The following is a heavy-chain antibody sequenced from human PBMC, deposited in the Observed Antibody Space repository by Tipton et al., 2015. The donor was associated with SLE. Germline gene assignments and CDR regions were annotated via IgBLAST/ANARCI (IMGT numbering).Heavy chain of an antibody. CDR2: VYFNVRM. D-gene: IGHD4-23*01. CDR3: ARAGGNSLALHV. CDR1: GYSITSGYY. J-gene: IGHJ3*01. V-gene: IGHV4-31*03. Sequence: TLSLTCNVSGYSITSGYYWSWIRQRPGTGPEWIGTVYFNVRMYYNPSLKSRMTMSLDTSKNQLSLKLSSMTAADTAVYFCARAGGNSLALHVWGQGTMVTVSS.